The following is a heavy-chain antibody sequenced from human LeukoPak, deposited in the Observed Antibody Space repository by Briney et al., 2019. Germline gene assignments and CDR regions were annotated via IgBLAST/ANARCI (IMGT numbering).Heavy chain of an antibody. CDR3: AKDNLRGYTYGYVRFDY. CDR2: ISDSGDST. D-gene: IGHD5-18*01. V-gene: IGHV3-23*01. CDR1: EFTFSSFA. Sequence: GGSLRLSCVASEFTFSSFAMSWVRQAPGKGLEWVSGISDSGDSTYYTDSVKGRFTISRDNSKNTLYLQMSNLRAEDTAVYYCAKDNLRGYTYGYVRFDYWGQGTLVTVSS. J-gene: IGHJ4*02.